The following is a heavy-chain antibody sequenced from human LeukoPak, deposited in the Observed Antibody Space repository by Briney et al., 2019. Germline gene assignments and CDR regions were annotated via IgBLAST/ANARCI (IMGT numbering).Heavy chain of an antibody. Sequence: ASVKVSCKASGYTFAGYYMHWVRQAPGQGLEWMGWINPNSGGTNYAQKFQGRVTMTRDTSISTAYMELSRLRSDDTAVYYCARDRGSYFSDAFDIWGQGTMVTVSS. CDR3: ARDRGSYFSDAFDI. V-gene: IGHV1-2*02. CDR2: INPNSGGT. D-gene: IGHD1-26*01. CDR1: GYTFAGYY. J-gene: IGHJ3*02.